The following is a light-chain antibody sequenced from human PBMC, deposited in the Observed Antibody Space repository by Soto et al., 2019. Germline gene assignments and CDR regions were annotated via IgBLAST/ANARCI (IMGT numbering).Light chain of an antibody. V-gene: IGLV2-14*01. CDR2: EVS. J-gene: IGLJ1*01. Sequence: QSVLTQPASVSGSPGQSITISCTGTSSDIGGSNSVSWYQQHPGKAPKLMSSEVSNRPSGVSLRFSGSKSGSTASLTISGLQPDDEADYYCSSSTSGSTPFVFGTGTKGTVL. CDR1: SSDIGGSNS. CDR3: SSSTSGSTPFV.